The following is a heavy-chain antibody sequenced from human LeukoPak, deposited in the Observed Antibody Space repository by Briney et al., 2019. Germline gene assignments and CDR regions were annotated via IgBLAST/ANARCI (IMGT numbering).Heavy chain of an antibody. D-gene: IGHD6-19*01. CDR3: ASPSGWYGDAFDI. CDR2: IYYSGST. V-gene: IGHV4-31*03. J-gene: IGHJ3*02. Sequence: SQTLSLTCTVSGGAISSGGYYWSWIRQHPGKGLEWIGYIYYSGSTYYNPSLKSRVTISVDTSKNQFSLKLSSVTAADTAVYYCASPSGWYGDAFDIWGQGTMVTVSS. CDR1: GGAISSGGYY.